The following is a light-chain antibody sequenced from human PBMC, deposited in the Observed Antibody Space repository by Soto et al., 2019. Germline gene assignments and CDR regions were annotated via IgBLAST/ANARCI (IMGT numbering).Light chain of an antibody. CDR1: QSVSINY. J-gene: IGKJ1*01. V-gene: IGKV3-20*01. Sequence: EIVLTQSPGTLSLSPGERATLSCRASQSVSINYLAWYQQKRGQAPRLLIYGASSRATGIPDRFSGRGSVTDFTLIISGVQREDFAVDYCQQFGSSPETFGQGIKVEVE. CDR3: QQFGSSPET. CDR2: GAS.